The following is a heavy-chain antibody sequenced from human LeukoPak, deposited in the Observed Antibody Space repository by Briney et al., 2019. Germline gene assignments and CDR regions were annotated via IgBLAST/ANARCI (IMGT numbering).Heavy chain of an antibody. Sequence: GGSLRLSCAASGFTFSSYWMHWVRQAPGKGLVWVSRMNSDGSSTSYADSVKGRFTISRGNAKNTLYLQMNSLRAEDTAVYYCARGVYSGSSLDYWGQGTLVTVSS. V-gene: IGHV3-74*01. CDR2: MNSDGSST. D-gene: IGHD1-26*01. CDR1: GFTFSSYW. CDR3: ARGVYSGSSLDY. J-gene: IGHJ4*02.